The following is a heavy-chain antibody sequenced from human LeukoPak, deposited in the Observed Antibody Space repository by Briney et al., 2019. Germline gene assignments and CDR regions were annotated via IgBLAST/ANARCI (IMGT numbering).Heavy chain of an antibody. Sequence: SETLSLTCTVSGGSISSYYWSWIRQPPGKGLEWIWYIYYSGSINYNPSLKSRVTISVDTSKNQFSLKLSSVTAADTAVYYCARDGSGYYYPHYYFDYWGQGTLVTVSS. V-gene: IGHV4-59*01. CDR1: GGSISSYY. CDR2: IYYSGSI. J-gene: IGHJ4*02. CDR3: ARDGSGYYYPHYYFDY. D-gene: IGHD3-22*01.